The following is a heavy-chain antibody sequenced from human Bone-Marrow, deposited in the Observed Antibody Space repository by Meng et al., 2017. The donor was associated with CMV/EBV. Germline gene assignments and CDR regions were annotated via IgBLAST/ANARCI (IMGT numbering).Heavy chain of an antibody. Sequence: SVKVSCKASGGTFSSYAISWVRQAPGQGLEWMGGIIPIFGTANYAQKFQGRVTITTDESTSTAYMELSSLRSEDTAVYYCARLGYCSSTSCYIGKYYYYGMDVWGQGTTVTVSS. J-gene: IGHJ6*02. CDR3: ARLGYCSSTSCYIGKYYYYGMDV. V-gene: IGHV1-69*05. D-gene: IGHD2-2*02. CDR1: GGTFSSYA. CDR2: IIPIFGTA.